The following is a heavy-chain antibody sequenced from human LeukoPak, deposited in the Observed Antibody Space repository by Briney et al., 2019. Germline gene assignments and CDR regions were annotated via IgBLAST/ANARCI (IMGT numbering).Heavy chain of an antibody. Sequence: GGSLRLSCTASGFTFCDYDMSWVRQAPGKGPEWVGFIRSKAYGGTTEYAASVKGRFTISRDDSKSIAYLQMNSLKTEDTAVYYCTREDYYGMDVWGQGTTVTVSS. CDR1: GFTFCDYD. CDR2: IRSKAYGGTT. CDR3: TREDYYGMDV. V-gene: IGHV3-49*04. J-gene: IGHJ6*02.